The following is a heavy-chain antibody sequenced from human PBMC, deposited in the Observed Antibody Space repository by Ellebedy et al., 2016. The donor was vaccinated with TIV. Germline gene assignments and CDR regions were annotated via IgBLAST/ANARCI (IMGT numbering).Heavy chain of an antibody. CDR2: ICPGDSET. V-gene: IGHV5-51*01. Sequence: GESLKISXKGSGYSFTSNCIHWVRQMPGKGLEWMGIICPGDSETRYSPSFQGHVTISADKCISIAYLQWSSLKASDSAMYYCARGSGRYASDIWGQGTMVTVSS. CDR3: ARGSGRYASDI. D-gene: IGHD1-26*01. J-gene: IGHJ3*02. CDR1: GYSFTSNC.